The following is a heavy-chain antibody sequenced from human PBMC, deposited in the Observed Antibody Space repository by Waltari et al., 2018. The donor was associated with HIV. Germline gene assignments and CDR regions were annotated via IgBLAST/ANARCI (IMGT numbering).Heavy chain of an antibody. J-gene: IGHJ4*02. Sequence: EVYLVESGGGLVQRGGSLRLSCAVAGFNFETYWMTWVRQAPGKGREWVANINQDGSESHSLDSVKGRFTVFRDTAKKLVFLQMNGLTDDDTAVYYCARGRGALDFWGQGAPIIVSS. CDR2: INQDGSES. V-gene: IGHV3-7*01. CDR3: ARGRGALDF. CDR1: GFNFETYW. D-gene: IGHD1-26*01.